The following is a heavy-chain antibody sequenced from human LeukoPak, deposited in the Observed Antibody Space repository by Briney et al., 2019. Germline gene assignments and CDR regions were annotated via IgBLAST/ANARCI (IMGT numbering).Heavy chain of an antibody. CDR2: IFYSGTT. CDR3: ARLSNYGDHSGDGY. D-gene: IGHD4-23*01. V-gene: IGHV4-39*01. J-gene: IGHJ4*02. Sequence: SETLSLTCTVSGGATSSSNYYWAWIRQPPGKGLEWIGSIFYSGTTHYNPSLKSRVTISVDTSKNQFSLKLTSVTAADTAVYYCARLSNYGDHSGDGYWGQGTLVTVSS. CDR1: GGATSSSNYY.